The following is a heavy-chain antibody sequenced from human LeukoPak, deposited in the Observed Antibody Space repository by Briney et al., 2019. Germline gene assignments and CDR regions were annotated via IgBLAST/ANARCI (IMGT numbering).Heavy chain of an antibody. D-gene: IGHD2-21*01. J-gene: IGHJ4*02. V-gene: IGHV3-30*18. CDR3: AKDRLRWAQLQYYFDY. CDR2: ISHDGSNK. CDR1: GFTFSSYG. Sequence: PGGSLRLSCAASGFTFSSYGMHWFRQAPGKSLKWVAVISHDGSNKYYADSVKGRFTISRDNSKNTLYLQMNSLRAEDTAVYYCAKDRLRWAQLQYYFDYWGQGTLVTVSS.